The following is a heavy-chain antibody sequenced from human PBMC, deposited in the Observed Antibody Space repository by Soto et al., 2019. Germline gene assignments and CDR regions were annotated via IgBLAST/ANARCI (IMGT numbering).Heavy chain of an antibody. CDR3: ARVLRHLESFSFDYCYMAV. J-gene: IGHJ6*03. V-gene: IGHV3-49*03. Sequence: PGGSLRLACTGSGFIFGDYSMGWFRQAPGKGLEWLGFIRSRVYSATSEHGASVKGRFTISRDDSKSIAYLQMNSLKAEDTAVYYCARVLRHLESFSFDYCYMAVWGRGTTVTVSS. CDR2: IRSRVYSATS. D-gene: IGHD3-3*01. CDR1: GFIFGDYS.